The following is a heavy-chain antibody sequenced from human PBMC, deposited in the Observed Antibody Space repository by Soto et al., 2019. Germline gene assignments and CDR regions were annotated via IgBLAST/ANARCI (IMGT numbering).Heavy chain of an antibody. D-gene: IGHD6-19*01. CDR1: VYSFTSYC. J-gene: IGHJ6*02. CDR3: ASSSDYYYYYGMDV. V-gene: IGHV5-10-1*01. CDR2: IDPSDSYT. Sequence: GEPLKISCKGSVYSFTSYCIGWVRQMPGKGLEWMGRIDPSDSYTNYSPSFQGHVTISADKSISTAYLQWSSLKASDTAMYYCASSSDYYYYYGMDVWGQGTTVNVSS.